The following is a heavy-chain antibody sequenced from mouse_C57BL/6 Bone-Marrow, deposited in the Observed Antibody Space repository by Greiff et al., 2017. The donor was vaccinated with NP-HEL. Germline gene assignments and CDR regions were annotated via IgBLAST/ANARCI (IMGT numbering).Heavy chain of an antibody. V-gene: IGHV1-64*01. J-gene: IGHJ1*03. CDR1: GYTFTSYW. Sequence: VQLKQPGAELVKPGASVKLSCKASGYTFTSYWMHWVKQRPGQGLEWIGMIHPNSGSTNYNEKFKSKATLTVDKSSSTAYMQLSSLTSEDSAVYYCARRGDWYFDVWGTGTTVTVSS. CDR2: IHPNSGST. CDR3: ARRGDWYFDV.